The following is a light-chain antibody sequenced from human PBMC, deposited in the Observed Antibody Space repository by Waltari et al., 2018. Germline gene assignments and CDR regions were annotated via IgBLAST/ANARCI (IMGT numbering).Light chain of an antibody. J-gene: IGLJ2*01. CDR1: ALPKQY. Sequence: SYDLTQPPSVSVSPGQTARITCSGDALPKQYAYWYQQKAGQAPVLVIHKASERPSGIPEGFAGSNSGTTVTLTISGVQAEDEADYYCQSADSSGTYIVFGGGTKLTVL. V-gene: IGLV3-25*03. CDR3: QSADSSGTYIV. CDR2: KAS.